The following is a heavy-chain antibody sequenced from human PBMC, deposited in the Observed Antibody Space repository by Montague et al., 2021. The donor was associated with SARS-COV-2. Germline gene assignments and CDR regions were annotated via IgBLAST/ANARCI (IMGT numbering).Heavy chain of an antibody. CDR2: IYYSGNT. CDR3: ARLLRSCTNGVCRTYYYYALDV. D-gene: IGHD2-8*01. J-gene: IGHJ6*02. V-gene: IGHV4-59*01. Sequence: SETLSLTCTVSGGSISGFYWSWIRQPPGKGLEWIGYIYYSGNTKYNPSLESRVAVSVDRPKNQVSLKLTSVTAADTAVYYCARLLRSCTNGVCRTYYYYALDVWGQGTTVTVSS. CDR1: GGSISGFY.